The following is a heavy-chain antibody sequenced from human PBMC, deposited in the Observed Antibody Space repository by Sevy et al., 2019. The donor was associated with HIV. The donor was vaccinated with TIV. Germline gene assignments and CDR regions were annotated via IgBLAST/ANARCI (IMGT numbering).Heavy chain of an antibody. Sequence: GGSLRLSCAASGITFSDYWMSWVRQAPGKGLEWVANIKQDGSEKYYVDSVKGRFSISRDNAKNSLYLQMNSLSVEDTAMSYCAMGDDSNDYSYFFDSWGQGTLVTVSS. J-gene: IGHJ4*02. CDR1: GITFSDYW. V-gene: IGHV3-7*03. CDR2: IKQDGSEK. CDR3: AMGDDSNDYSYFFDS. D-gene: IGHD3-22*01.